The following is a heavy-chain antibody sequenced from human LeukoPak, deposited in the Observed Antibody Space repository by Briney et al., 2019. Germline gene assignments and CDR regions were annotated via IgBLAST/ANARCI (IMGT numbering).Heavy chain of an antibody. CDR2: IKPDGSEK. Sequence: GRSLRLSCAASGFTFSVHWMSWVRQAPGKGLEWVANIKPDGSEKNYVDSVKGRFTISIDNAKNSLYLQMNSLRVEDTAVYWCARELSWSGRDYWGQGTLVTVSS. V-gene: IGHV3-7*01. CDR1: GFTFSVHW. J-gene: IGHJ4*02. D-gene: IGHD3-3*01. CDR3: ARELSWSGRDY.